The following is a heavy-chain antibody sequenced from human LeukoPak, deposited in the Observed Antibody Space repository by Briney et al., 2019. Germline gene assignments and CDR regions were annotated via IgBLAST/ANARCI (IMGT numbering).Heavy chain of an antibody. J-gene: IGHJ3*02. D-gene: IGHD1-20*01. CDR2: IIPIFGTA. CDR1: GGTFSSYA. CDR3: AREFYNWKPLSGDDAFDI. V-gene: IGHV1-69*05. Sequence: SSVKVSCKASGGTFSSYAISWVRQAPGQGLEWMGRIIPIFGTANYAQKFQGRVTITTDESTSTAYMELSSLRSEDTAVYYCAREFYNWKPLSGDDAFDIWGQGTMVTVSS.